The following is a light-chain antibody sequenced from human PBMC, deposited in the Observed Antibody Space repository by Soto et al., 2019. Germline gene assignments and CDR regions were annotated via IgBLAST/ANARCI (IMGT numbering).Light chain of an antibody. V-gene: IGKV3-20*01. Sequence: EIVLTQSPGTLSLSPGERAALSCRTSQSVTTSCLAWYQQKPGQAPRLLIYGTSIRATGVPDRFSGSGSATDFTLTISRLEPEDFAVYYCHQYGDSPQTFGQGTKVDIK. CDR3: HQYGDSPQT. CDR1: QSVTTSC. J-gene: IGKJ1*01. CDR2: GTS.